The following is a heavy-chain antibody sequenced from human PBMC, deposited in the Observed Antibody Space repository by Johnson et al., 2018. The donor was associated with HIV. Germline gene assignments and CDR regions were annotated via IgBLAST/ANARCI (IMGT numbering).Heavy chain of an antibody. V-gene: IGHV3-74*01. CDR2: INRDGSST. Sequence: VQLVESGGRVVRPGESLRLSCEASGFTFDNYGMSWVRPGPGKGLEWVSRINRDGSSTSYADSVKGRFTISRDNAKNTLYLQMNSLRAEDTAVYYCARESGGQYDAFDIWGQGTMVTVSS. CDR3: ARESGGQYDAFDI. CDR1: GFTFDNYG. J-gene: IGHJ3*02. D-gene: IGHD3-16*01.